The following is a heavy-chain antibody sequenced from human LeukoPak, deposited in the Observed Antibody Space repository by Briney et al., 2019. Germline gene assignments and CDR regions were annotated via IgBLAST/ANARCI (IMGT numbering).Heavy chain of an antibody. J-gene: IGHJ4*02. CDR1: GYSFTSYW. CDR2: IHPGDSDT. CDR3: ARHYYDFWSGYSYYFDY. D-gene: IGHD3-3*01. V-gene: IGHV5-51*01. Sequence: KGGESLKISCKGSGYSFTSYWIGWVRQMPGKGLEWMGIIHPGDSDTRYSPSFQGQVTISADKSISTAYLQWSSLKASDTAMYYCARHYYDFWSGYSYYFDYWGQGTLVTVSS.